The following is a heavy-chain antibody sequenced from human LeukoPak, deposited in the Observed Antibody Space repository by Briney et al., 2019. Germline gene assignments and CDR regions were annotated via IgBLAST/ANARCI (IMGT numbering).Heavy chain of an antibody. CDR3: AKDPEWELLHFWYFDY. Sequence: GGSLRLSCAASAFTFSNYGMQWVRQAPGKGLEWVAFIRYDGNNKYYADSVKGRFTISRDNSKNTLYLQMNSLRAEDTAVYYCAKDPEWELLHFWYFDYWGQGTLVTVSS. V-gene: IGHV3-30*02. J-gene: IGHJ4*02. D-gene: IGHD1-26*01. CDR2: IRYDGNNK. CDR1: AFTFSNYG.